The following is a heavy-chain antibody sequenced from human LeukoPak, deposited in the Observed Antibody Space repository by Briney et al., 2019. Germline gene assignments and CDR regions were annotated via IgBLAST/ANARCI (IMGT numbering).Heavy chain of an antibody. CDR1: GYTFTDYY. CDR3: ASTYYDSSGYYSYYYYYMDV. Sequence: ASVKVSCKASGYTFTDYYMHWVRQAPGQGLEWMGWINPNNGGTNYGQKFQGRVTMTRDTSISTAYMELSRLRSDDTAVYYCASTYYDSSGYYSYYYYYMDVWGKGTTVTVSS. J-gene: IGHJ6*03. CDR2: INPNNGGT. V-gene: IGHV1-2*02. D-gene: IGHD3-22*01.